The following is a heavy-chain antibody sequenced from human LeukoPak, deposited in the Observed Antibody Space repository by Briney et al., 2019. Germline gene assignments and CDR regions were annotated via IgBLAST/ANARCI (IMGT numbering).Heavy chain of an antibody. J-gene: IGHJ6*03. CDR1: GYTFTSYS. Sequence: ASVKVSCKASGYTFTSYSISWVRQAPGQGLEWMGWISAYNGSTNYAQTHYGRVTMTTATSTSTAYMELKSLRSDDTAVFYCARVEVGYYYMDVWGKGTTVTVSS. V-gene: IGHV1-18*01. D-gene: IGHD1-26*01. CDR3: ARVEVGYYYMDV. CDR2: ISAYNGST.